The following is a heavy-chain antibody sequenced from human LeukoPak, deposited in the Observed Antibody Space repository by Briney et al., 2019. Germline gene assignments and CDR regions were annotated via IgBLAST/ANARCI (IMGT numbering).Heavy chain of an antibody. V-gene: IGHV3-21*01. CDR3: ARLRRNSDRSGFYYYYDY. Sequence: GGSLRLSCAASGVTFSSYSFNWIRQAPGNGLEWVSSINTVGTDIYYADSVRGRFTISRDNAENSLWLQMNSLRAEDSAVYYCARLRRNSDRSGFYYYYDYWGQGTLVTVSS. D-gene: IGHD3-22*01. CDR2: INTVGTDI. J-gene: IGHJ4*02. CDR1: GVTFSSYS.